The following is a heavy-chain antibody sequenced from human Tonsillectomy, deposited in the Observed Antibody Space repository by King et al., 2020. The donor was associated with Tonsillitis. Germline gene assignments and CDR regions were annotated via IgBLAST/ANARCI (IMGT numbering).Heavy chain of an antibody. V-gene: IGHV4-34*01. D-gene: IGHD3-10*01. J-gene: IGHJ6*03. CDR1: GGSFRGYY. Sequence: VPLQQWGAGLLKPSETLSLTCAIYGGSFRGYYWSWIRQPPGKGLEWSGEIDHSGSTNYNSSLKSRVTISVDTSKNQFSLKLTSVTAADTAVYYCARGRVYGSGSYLDYYYYMDVWGKGTTVTVSS. CDR2: IDHSGST. CDR3: ARGRVYGSGSYLDYYYYMDV.